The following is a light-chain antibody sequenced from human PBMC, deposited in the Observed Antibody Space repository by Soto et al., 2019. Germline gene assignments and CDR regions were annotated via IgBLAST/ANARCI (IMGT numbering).Light chain of an antibody. J-gene: IGLJ2*01. V-gene: IGLV2-14*01. Sequence: QSALTQPASVSGSPGQSITISCTGTSNDVGGYNYVSWYQQHPGKAPKLMMYEVSHRPSGVSDRFSGSKSGNTASLIISGLLAEDEADYYCSSFTSRTTVLFGGGTKVTVL. CDR1: SNDVGGYNY. CDR2: EVS. CDR3: SSFTSRTTVL.